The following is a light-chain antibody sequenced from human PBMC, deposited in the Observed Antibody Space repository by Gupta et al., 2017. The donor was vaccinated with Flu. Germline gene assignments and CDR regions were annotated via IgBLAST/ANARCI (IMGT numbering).Light chain of an antibody. CDR3: LAWDSNTLFV. Sequence: YELTQLPSVSVSPGQTASITCSGNKLGDKYASWYQQKPGQSPVLVIYEDNKRPSGIPDRFFGSNSGNTATLTISGTQAVDEADYYCLAWDSNTLFVFGTWTKVTVL. CDR1: KLGDKY. J-gene: IGLJ1*01. CDR2: EDN. V-gene: IGLV3-1*01.